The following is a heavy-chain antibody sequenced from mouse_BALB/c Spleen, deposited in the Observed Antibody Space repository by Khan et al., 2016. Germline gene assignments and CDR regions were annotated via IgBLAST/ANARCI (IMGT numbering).Heavy chain of an antibody. V-gene: IGHV3-2*02. CDR1: GYSITSDYA. CDR2: ISYSGST. CDR3: ASYDGYYGSYWYFDV. D-gene: IGHD2-3*01. J-gene: IGHJ1*01. Sequence: EVQLVESGPGLVKPSQSLSLTCTVTGYSITSDYAWNWIRQLPGNKLEWMGFISYSGSTSYNPSLQSRISITRDTSKNQFFLQLNSVTTEDTAADFCASYDGYYGSYWYFDVWGAGTTVTVSS.